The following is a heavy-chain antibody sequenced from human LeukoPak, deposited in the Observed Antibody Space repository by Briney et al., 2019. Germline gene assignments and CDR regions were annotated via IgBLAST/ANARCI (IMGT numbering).Heavy chain of an antibody. CDR2: ISYDGSNK. Sequence: GGSLRLSCVASGFTFSSYAMHWVRQAPGKGLEWVAVISYDGSNKYYADSVKGRFTISRDNSKNTLYLQMNSLRAEDTAVYYCARGTLWFGLGHLDYWGQGTLATVSS. J-gene: IGHJ4*02. V-gene: IGHV3-30*04. CDR1: GFTFSSYA. CDR3: ARGTLWFGLGHLDY. D-gene: IGHD3-10*01.